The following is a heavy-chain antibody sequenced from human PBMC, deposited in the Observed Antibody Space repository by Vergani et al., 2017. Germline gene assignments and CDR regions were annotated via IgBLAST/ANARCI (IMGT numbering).Heavy chain of an antibody. J-gene: IGHJ6*03. D-gene: IGHD2-15*01. Sequence: EVQLVQSGAEVKKPGATVKISCKVSGYTFTDYYMHWVQQAPGKGLEWMGLVDPEDGETIYAEKFQGRVTITADTSTDTAYMELSSLRSEDTAVYYCATDVLGYCSGGSCSPYYYYYMDVWGKGTTVTVSS. V-gene: IGHV1-69-2*01. CDR3: ATDVLGYCSGGSCSPYYYYYMDV. CDR2: VDPEDGET. CDR1: GYTFTDYY.